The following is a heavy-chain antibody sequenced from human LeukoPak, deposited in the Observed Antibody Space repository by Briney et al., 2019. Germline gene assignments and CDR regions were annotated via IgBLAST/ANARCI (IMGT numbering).Heavy chain of an antibody. J-gene: IGHJ6*03. V-gene: IGHV1-69*05. Sequence: VASVKVSCKASGGTFSSYAISWVRQAPGQGLEWMGGIIPIFGTANYAQKFQGRVTITTDESTSTAYMEPSSLRSEDTAVYYCARLPYCSSTSCYPVRYYYMDVWGKGTTVTVSS. D-gene: IGHD2-2*01. CDR3: ARLPYCSSTSCYPVRYYYMDV. CDR2: IIPIFGTA. CDR1: GGTFSSYA.